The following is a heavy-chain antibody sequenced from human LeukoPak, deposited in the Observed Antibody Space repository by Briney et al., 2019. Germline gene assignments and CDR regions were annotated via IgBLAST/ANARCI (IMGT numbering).Heavy chain of an antibody. V-gene: IGHV3-13*04. D-gene: IGHD5-24*01. J-gene: IGHJ4*02. CDR1: GFTFSSYD. CDR3: AKNSGRDGHNDYFDQ. CDR2: IGTAGDT. Sequence: GGSLRLSCAASGFTFSSYDMHWVRQATGKGLEWVSAIGTAGDTYYPGSVKGRFTISRDNSKNTLYLQMNSLRAEDTAVYYCAKNSGRDGHNDYFDQWGQGTLVTVSS.